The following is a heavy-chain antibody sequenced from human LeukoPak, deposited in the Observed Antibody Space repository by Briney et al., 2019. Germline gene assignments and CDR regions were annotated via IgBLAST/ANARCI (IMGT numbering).Heavy chain of an antibody. CDR2: MNPNSGNT. J-gene: IGHJ4*02. D-gene: IGHD2-2*01. Sequence: ASVKVSCKASGYTFTSYDINWVRQATGQGLEWMGWMNPNSGNTGYAQKFQGRVTMTRNTSISTAYMELSSLRSEDTAVYYCARDYVVVPAALYYFDYWGQGTLVTVSS. CDR1: GYTFTSYD. V-gene: IGHV1-8*01. CDR3: ARDYVVVPAALYYFDY.